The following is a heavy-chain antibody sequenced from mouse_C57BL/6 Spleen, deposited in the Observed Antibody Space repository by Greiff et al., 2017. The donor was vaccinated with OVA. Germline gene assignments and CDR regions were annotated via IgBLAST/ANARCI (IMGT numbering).Heavy chain of an antibody. V-gene: IGHV5-4*01. CDR1: GFTFSSYA. D-gene: IGHD2-5*01. CDR3: AREGYSNYPFAY. Sequence: EVHLVESGGGLVKPGGSLKLSCAASGFTFSSYAMSWVRQTPEKRLEWVATISDGGSYTYYPDNVKGRFTISRDNAKNNLYLQMSHLKSEDTAMYYCAREGYSNYPFAYWGQGTLVTVSA. CDR2: ISDGGSYT. J-gene: IGHJ3*01.